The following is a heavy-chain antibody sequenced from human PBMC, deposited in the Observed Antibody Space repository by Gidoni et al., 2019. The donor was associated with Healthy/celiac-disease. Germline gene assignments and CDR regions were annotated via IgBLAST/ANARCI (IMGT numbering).Heavy chain of an antibody. Sequence: EVQLVESGGGFVQPGRSLRLSCPASGFTFGDYAMSWFRQAPGKGLEWVGLIRSKAYGGTTEYAASVKGRFTISRDDSKSIAYLQMNSLKTEDTAVYYCTRAGWMVRGVIIGGPLGPWGQGTLVTVSS. CDR1: GFTFGDYA. J-gene: IGHJ5*02. V-gene: IGHV3-49*03. CDR3: TRAGWMVRGVIIGGPLGP. D-gene: IGHD3-10*01. CDR2: IRSKAYGGTT.